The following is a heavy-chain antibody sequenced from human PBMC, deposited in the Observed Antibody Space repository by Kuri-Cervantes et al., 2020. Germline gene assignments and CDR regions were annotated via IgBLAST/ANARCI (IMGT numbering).Heavy chain of an antibody. CDR2: ISYDGSNK. D-gene: IGHD1-26*01. Sequence: GGSLRLSCAASGFTFSSYGMHWVRQAPGKGLEWVAVISYDGSNKYYADSVKGRFTISRDNSKNTLYLQMNSLRAEDTAVYYCAKDIVGAPRPYYYYGMDVWGQGNTVNVAS. CDR3: AKDIVGAPRPYYYYGMDV. V-gene: IGHV3-30*18. CDR1: GFTFSSYG. J-gene: IGHJ6*02.